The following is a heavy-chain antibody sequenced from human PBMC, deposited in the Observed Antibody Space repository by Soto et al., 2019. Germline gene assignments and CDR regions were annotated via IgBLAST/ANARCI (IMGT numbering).Heavy chain of an antibody. CDR3: ARAAGPHDYDFWSGPRPYYYYYMDV. Sequence: GASVKVSCKASGYTFTGYYMHWVRQAPGQGLEWMGWINPNSGGTNYAQKFQGWVTMTRDTSISTAYMELSRLRSDDTAVYYCARAAGPHDYDFWSGPRPYYYYYMDVWGKGTTVTVSS. D-gene: IGHD3-3*01. CDR2: INPNSGGT. CDR1: GYTFTGYY. V-gene: IGHV1-2*04. J-gene: IGHJ6*03.